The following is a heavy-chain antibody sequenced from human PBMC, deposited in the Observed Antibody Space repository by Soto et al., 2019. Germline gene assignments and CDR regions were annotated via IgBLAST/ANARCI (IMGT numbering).Heavy chain of an antibody. CDR3: EKAPYSSSPEFDY. CDR1: GFIFNNYA. Sequence: EVQLWESGGGLVQPGGSLRLSCAASGFIFNNYAMTWVRQGPGKGLEWVSAISANGGGTYYTDSVKGRFTISRDNSKNMLYLQMNSLRAEDTAIYYCEKAPYSSSPEFDYWCQGALGTVSS. CDR2: ISANGGGT. D-gene: IGHD6-6*01. V-gene: IGHV3-23*01. J-gene: IGHJ4*02.